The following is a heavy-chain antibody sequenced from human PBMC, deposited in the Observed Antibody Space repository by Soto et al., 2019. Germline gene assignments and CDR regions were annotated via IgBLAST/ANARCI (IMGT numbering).Heavy chain of an antibody. V-gene: IGHV1-69*01. CDR2: IIPIFGTA. CDR3: AREQLGYCSGGSCWGRDYYYSGMDV. CDR1: GGTFSSYA. Sequence: QVQLVQSGAEVKKPGSSVKVSCKASGGTFSSYAISWVRQAPGQGLEWMGGIIPIFGTANYAQKFQGRVTITADESTSTAYMELSSLRSEDTAVYYCAREQLGYCSGGSCWGRDYYYSGMDVWVQGTTVTVSS. D-gene: IGHD2-15*01. J-gene: IGHJ6*02.